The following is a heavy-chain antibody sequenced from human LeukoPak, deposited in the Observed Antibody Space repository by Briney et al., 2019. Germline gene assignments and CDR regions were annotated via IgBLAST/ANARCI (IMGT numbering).Heavy chain of an antibody. CDR2: IYYSGST. CDR1: GGSISSSNW. D-gene: IGHD3-16*02. V-gene: IGHV4-30-4*01. J-gene: IGHJ4*02. CDR3: AREYYDYVWGSYRYTDY. Sequence: SGTLSLTCAVSGGSISSSNWWSWIRRPPGKGLEWIGYIYYSGSTYYNPSLKSRVTISVDTSKNQFSLKLSSVTAADTAVYYCAREYYDYVWGSYRYTDYWGQGTLVTVSS.